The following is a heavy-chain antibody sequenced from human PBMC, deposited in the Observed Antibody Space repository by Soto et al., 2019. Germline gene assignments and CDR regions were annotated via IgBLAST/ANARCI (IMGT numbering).Heavy chain of an antibody. CDR2: IYHSGST. V-gene: IGHV4-4*02. D-gene: IGHD3-22*01. J-gene: IGHJ4*02. CDR3: ARYYGSSGYLSKFDY. Sequence: SETLSLTCAVSGGSISSSNWWSWVRQPPGKGLEWIGEIYHSGSTNYNPSLKSRVTISVDKSKNQFSLKLSSVTAADTAVYYCARYYGSSGYLSKFDYWGQGTLVTVSS. CDR1: GGSISSSNW.